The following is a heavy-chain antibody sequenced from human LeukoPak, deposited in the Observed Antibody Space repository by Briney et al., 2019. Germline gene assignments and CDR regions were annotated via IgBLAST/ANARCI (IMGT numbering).Heavy chain of an antibody. J-gene: IGHJ4*02. CDR3: ARACSSTSCYIDY. Sequence: PSETLSLTCTVSGGSISSYYWSWIRQPAGKGLEWIGRIYTSGCTNYNPSLKSRVTISVDKSKNQFSLKLSSVTAADTAVYYCARACSSTSCYIDYWGQGTLVTVSS. CDR1: GGSISSYY. V-gene: IGHV4-4*07. CDR2: IYTSGCT. D-gene: IGHD2-2*02.